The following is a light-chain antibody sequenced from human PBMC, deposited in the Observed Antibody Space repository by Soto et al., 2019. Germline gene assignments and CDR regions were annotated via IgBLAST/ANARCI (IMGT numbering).Light chain of an antibody. CDR3: HQYSNTFRT. V-gene: IGKV3-15*01. CDR1: QSVRSN. Sequence: EIVMTQSPATLSVSPGERATLSCRASQSVRSNLAWYQQKPGQAPRLLIYGASTRATGVPARFSGSGSGTEFTLTISNLQAEDSAVYHCHQYSNTFRTFGQGTKVDIK. J-gene: IGKJ1*01. CDR2: GAS.